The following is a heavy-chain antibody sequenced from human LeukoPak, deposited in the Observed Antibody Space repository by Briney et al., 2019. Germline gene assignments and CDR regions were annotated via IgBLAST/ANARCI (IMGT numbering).Heavy chain of an antibody. Sequence: ASVKVSCKASGYTFTSYAMNWVRQAPGQGLEWMGWINTNTGNPTYAQGFTGRFVFSLDTSFSTAYLQISSLKAEDTAGYYCASGDYDFWSGKSRGFDYWGQGRLVTV. D-gene: IGHD3-3*01. CDR1: GYTFTSYA. V-gene: IGHV7-4-1*02. CDR3: ASGDYDFWSGKSRGFDY. CDR2: INTNTGNP. J-gene: IGHJ4*02.